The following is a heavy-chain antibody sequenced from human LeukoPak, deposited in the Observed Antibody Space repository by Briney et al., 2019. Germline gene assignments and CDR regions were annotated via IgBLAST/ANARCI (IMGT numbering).Heavy chain of an antibody. CDR2: ITSDGSST. Sequence: GGSLRLSCAASGFTFSSYCMHWVRQAPGKGLVWVSRITSDGSSTSYADSVKGRFTISRDNAKNTLYLQMNSLRAEDTAVYYCARDGGDDAFDIWGQGTMVTVSS. V-gene: IGHV3-74*01. CDR3: ARDGGDDAFDI. D-gene: IGHD3-10*01. J-gene: IGHJ3*02. CDR1: GFTFSSYC.